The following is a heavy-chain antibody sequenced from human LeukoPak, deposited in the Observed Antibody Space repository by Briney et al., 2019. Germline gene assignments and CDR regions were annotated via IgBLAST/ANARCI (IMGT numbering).Heavy chain of an antibody. CDR2: IYTSGST. V-gene: IGHV4-4*09. CDR3: ARHKRVLAAAGYYYYMDV. D-gene: IGHD6-13*01. CDR1: GGSISSYY. Sequence: SETLSLTCTVSGGSISSYYWSWIRQPPGKGLEWIGYIYTSGSTNYNPSLKSRVTISVDTSKNQFSLKLSSVTAADTAVYYCARHKRVLAAAGYYYYMDVWGKGTTVTVSS. J-gene: IGHJ6*03.